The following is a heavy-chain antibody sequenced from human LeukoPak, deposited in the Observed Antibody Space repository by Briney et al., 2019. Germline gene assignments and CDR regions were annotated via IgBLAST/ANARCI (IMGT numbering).Heavy chain of an antibody. CDR3: ARDGFSAEYFQH. CDR2: ISWNSGSI. D-gene: IGHD6-25*01. Sequence: GGSLRLSCAASGFTFDDHAMHWVRHAPGKGLEWVSGISWNSGSIGYADSVKGRFTISRDNAKNSLYLQMNSLRAEDTAVYYCARDGFSAEYFQHWGQGTLVTVSS. V-gene: IGHV3-9*01. J-gene: IGHJ1*01. CDR1: GFTFDDHA.